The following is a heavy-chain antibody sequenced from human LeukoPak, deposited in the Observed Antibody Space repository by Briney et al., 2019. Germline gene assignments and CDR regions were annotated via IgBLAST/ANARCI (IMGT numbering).Heavy chain of an antibody. Sequence: GGSLRLSCAASGFTFSSHGMHWVRQAPGKGLEWVAVISYDGSNKYYADSAKGRFTISRDNSKNTLYLQMNSLRAEDTAVYYCAKDALGYYDSSGSTFDYWGQGTLVTVSS. CDR2: ISYDGSNK. CDR1: GFTFSSHG. D-gene: IGHD3-22*01. V-gene: IGHV3-30*18. J-gene: IGHJ4*02. CDR3: AKDALGYYDSSGSTFDY.